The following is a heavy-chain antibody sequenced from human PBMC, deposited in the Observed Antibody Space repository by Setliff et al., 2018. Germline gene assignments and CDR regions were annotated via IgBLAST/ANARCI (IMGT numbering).Heavy chain of an antibody. CDR2: ISSNGGSA. J-gene: IGHJ4*02. CDR3: ARDRFVAVAGNVDY. D-gene: IGHD6-19*01. Sequence: GGSLRLSCAASGFTFGDAWMHWFRQAPGQGLEYVSAISSNGGSAYYADSVKGRFTISRDNSKNTLYLQMGSLRAEDMAVYYCARDRFVAVAGNVDYWGQGTLVTVSS. CDR1: GFTFGDAW. V-gene: IGHV3-64*02.